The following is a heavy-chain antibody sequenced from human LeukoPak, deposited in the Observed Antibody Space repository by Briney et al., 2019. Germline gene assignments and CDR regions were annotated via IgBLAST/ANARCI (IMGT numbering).Heavy chain of an antibody. D-gene: IGHD3-3*01. CDR2: YYYRGTT. J-gene: IGHJ5*02. V-gene: IGHV4-30-4*02. Sequence: PSDTLSLTCTVSGGSLSSGDYYWSWIRQPPGKGLDWHGYYYYRGTTYYNPSLKTRVTISVDTSKNQFSLKLSSVTAADTAVYYCAKEYRYDFWSGYPGRFDPWGQGTLVTVSS. CDR3: AKEYRYDFWSGYPGRFDP. CDR1: GGSLSSGDYY.